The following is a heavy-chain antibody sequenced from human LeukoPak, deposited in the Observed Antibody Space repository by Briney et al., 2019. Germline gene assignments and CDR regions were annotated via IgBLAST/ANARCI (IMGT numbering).Heavy chain of an antibody. D-gene: IGHD6-19*01. CDR3: ARGEQWLDIDY. CDR1: GYTFIDYD. CDR2: MSPHNGHT. Sequence: ASVKVSCKASGYTFIDYDINWVRQAPGQGLEWMGLMSPHNGHTEYAQNFQGRVTMTRDTSTGTAYMELRSLRSDDTAVYYCARGEQWLDIDYWGQGTLVTVSS. J-gene: IGHJ4*02. V-gene: IGHV1-8*01.